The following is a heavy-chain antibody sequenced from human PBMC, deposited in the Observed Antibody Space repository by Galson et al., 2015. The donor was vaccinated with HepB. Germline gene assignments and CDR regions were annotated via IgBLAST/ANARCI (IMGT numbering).Heavy chain of an antibody. D-gene: IGHD3-10*01. CDR2: INHSGST. J-gene: IGHJ4*02. V-gene: IGHV4-34*01. CDR3: ALLWFGEFSTFDY. CDR1: GGSFSGYY. Sequence: ETLSLTCAVYGGSFSGYYWSWIRQPPGKGLEWIGEINHSGSTNYNPSLKSRVTISVDTSKNQFSLKLSSVTAADTAVYYCALLWFGEFSTFDYWGQGTLVTVSS.